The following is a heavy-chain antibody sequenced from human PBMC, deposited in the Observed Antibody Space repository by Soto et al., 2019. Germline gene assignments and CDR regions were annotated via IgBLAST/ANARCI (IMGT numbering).Heavy chain of an antibody. CDR1: GYTFTIDY. J-gene: IGHJ5*02. D-gene: IGHD6-19*01. Sequence: ALVKGSCKASGYTFTIDYVRWVRQAPGQGLEWMGIINPSGGSTSYAQKFQGRVTMTRDTSTSTVYMELSSLRSEDTAVYYCARGPSRWLVLNWFDPWGQGTLVTVSS. V-gene: IGHV1-46*03. CDR2: INPSGGST. CDR3: ARGPSRWLVLNWFDP.